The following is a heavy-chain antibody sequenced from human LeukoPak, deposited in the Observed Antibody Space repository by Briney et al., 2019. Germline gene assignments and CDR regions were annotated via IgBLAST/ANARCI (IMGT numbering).Heavy chain of an antibody. J-gene: IGHJ4*02. Sequence: SETLSLTCTVSGGSISSSSYFWSWIRQPPGKGLEWIATIYYSGSTYYNPSLKSRVTISVDTTKNQFSLKLSSVTAADTAVYYCARHTDIAALSSLNYWGQGTLVTVSS. D-gene: IGHD6-13*01. CDR1: GGSISSSSYF. CDR2: IYYSGST. CDR3: ARHTDIAALSSLNY. V-gene: IGHV4-39*01.